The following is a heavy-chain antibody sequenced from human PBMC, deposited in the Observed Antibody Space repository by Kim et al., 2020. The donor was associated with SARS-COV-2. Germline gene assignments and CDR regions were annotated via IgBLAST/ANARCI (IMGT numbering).Heavy chain of an antibody. CDR3: ARGSKGFPTSVKIDY. J-gene: IGHJ4*02. CDR2: INHSGST. V-gene: IGHV4-34*01. CDR1: GGSFSGYY. D-gene: IGHD3-10*01. Sequence: SETLSLTCAVYGGSFSGYYWSWIRQPPGKGLEWIGEINHSGSTNYNPSLKSRVTISVDTSKNQFSLKLSSVTAADTAVYYCARGSKGFPTSVKIDYWGQGTLVTVSS.